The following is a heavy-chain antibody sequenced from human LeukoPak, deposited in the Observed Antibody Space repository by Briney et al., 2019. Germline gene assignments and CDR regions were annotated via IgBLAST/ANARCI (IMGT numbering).Heavy chain of an antibody. D-gene: IGHD2/OR15-2a*01. CDR2: IIPIFGTA. CDR1: GGTFSSYA. V-gene: IGHV1-69*13. Sequence: ASVKVSCKASGGTFSSYAISWVRQAPGQGLKWMGGIIPIFGTANYAQKFQGRVTITADESTSTAYMELSSLRSEDTAVYYCASVGGFPFHYYMDVWGKGTTVTVSS. CDR3: ASVGGFPFHYYMDV. J-gene: IGHJ6*03.